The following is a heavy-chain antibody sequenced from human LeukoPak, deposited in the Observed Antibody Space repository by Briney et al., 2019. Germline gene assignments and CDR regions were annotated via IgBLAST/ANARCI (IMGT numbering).Heavy chain of an antibody. V-gene: IGHV3-30-3*01. CDR3: ISMAFYVR. Sequence: PGGSLRLSCAASGFTFSSYAMHWVRQAPGKGLEWVAVISYDGSNKYYADSVKGRFTTSRDNAKNTLYLEMNNLRADDTAVYYCISMAFYVRGGQGTLVTVSS. J-gene: IGHJ4*02. D-gene: IGHD5/OR15-5a*01. CDR1: GFTFSSYA. CDR2: ISYDGSNK.